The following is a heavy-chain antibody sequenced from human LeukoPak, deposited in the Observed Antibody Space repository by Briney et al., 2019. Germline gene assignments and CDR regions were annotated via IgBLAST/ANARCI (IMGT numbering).Heavy chain of an antibody. CDR3: ARGRKSIAAAGKGNWFDP. CDR1: GYTFTGYY. V-gene: IGHV1-2*02. CDR2: INPNSGGT. Sequence: GASVKVSCKASGYTFTGYYMHWVRQAPGQGLEWMGWINPNSGGTNYAQKFQGRVTMTRDTSISTAYMELSSLRSEDTAVYYCARGRKSIAAAGKGNWFDPWGQGTLVTVSS. D-gene: IGHD6-13*01. J-gene: IGHJ5*02.